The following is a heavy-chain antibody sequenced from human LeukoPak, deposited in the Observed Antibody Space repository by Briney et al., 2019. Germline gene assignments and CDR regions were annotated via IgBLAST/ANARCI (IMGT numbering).Heavy chain of an antibody. CDR2: IFYSGST. CDR3: AKTTTSLKAGYNLYYFDY. Sequence: SETLSLTCTVSSGSISTSNYYWGWVRQPPGKALEWIGNIFYSGSTYYSPSLKSRVTISLDTSRNQFSLKLNSVTAADTAVYYCAKTTTSLKAGYNLYYFDYWGQGTLVTVSS. CDR1: SGSISTSNYY. D-gene: IGHD5-24*01. V-gene: IGHV4-39*07. J-gene: IGHJ4*02.